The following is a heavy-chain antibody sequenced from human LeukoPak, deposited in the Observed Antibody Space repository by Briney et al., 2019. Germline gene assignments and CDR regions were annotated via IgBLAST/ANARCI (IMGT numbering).Heavy chain of an antibody. Sequence: PSETLSLTCTVSGGSISSGGYYWSWIRQPPGKGLEWIGYIYHSGSTYYNPSLKSRVTISVDRSKNQFSLKLSSVTAADTAVYYCARRPYDYVWAYYMDVWGKGTTVTDSS. CDR2: IYHSGST. CDR1: GGSISSGGYY. V-gene: IGHV4-30-2*01. J-gene: IGHJ6*03. CDR3: ARRPYDYVWAYYMDV. D-gene: IGHD3-16*01.